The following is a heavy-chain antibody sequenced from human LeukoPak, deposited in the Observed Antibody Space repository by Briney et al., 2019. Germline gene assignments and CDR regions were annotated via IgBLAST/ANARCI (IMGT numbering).Heavy chain of an antibody. CDR2: SFPAVSDT. V-gene: IGHV5-51*01. Sequence: GESLKISCKGSGYSFTNYWIGWVRQMPGKGLEWMGISFPAVSDTRYSPSFHDQVTISADKSISTAYLQWSSLRASDTAMYYCARQNGAYGKYYFDSWGQGTLVTASS. CDR3: ARQNGAYGKYYFDS. J-gene: IGHJ4*02. D-gene: IGHD4-17*01. CDR1: GYSFTNYW.